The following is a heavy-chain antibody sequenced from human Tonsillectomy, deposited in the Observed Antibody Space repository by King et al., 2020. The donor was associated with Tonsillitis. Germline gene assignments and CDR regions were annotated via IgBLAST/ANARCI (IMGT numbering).Heavy chain of an antibody. J-gene: IGHJ4*02. V-gene: IGHV3-30-3*01. Sequence: VQLVESGGGVVQPGRSLRLSCAASGFTFSSYAMHWVRQAPGKGPEWVAVISYDGSNKYYADSVKGRFTISRDNSKNTLYLQMNSLRAEDTAVYYCARVYNTATRPYYFDYWGQGTLVTVSS. CDR2: ISYDGSNK. D-gene: IGHD2-15*01. CDR1: GFTFSSYA. CDR3: ARVYNTATRPYYFDY.